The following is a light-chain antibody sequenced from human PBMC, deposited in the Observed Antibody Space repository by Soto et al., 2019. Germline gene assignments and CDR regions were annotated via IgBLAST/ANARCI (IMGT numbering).Light chain of an antibody. CDR3: QQYGTSPRT. V-gene: IGKV3-20*01. J-gene: IGKJ1*01. CDR2: GAS. Sequence: EIVLTQSPGTLSLSPGERATLSCRASQNVSSSYLAWYQQKPGQAPRLLMYGASSRATGIPDRFSGSGSGTDFTLTISRLEPEDFAVYYCQQYGTSPRTFGQGTKVEIK. CDR1: QNVSSSY.